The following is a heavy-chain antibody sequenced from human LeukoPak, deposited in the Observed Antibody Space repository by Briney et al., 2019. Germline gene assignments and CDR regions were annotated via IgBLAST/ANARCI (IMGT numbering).Heavy chain of an antibody. CDR2: VHSGGTT. J-gene: IGHJ4*02. V-gene: IGHV4-59*08. D-gene: IGHD6-13*01. Sequence: SETLSLTCSVSGGSISSYYWSWIRQPPGKGLEWIGYVHSGGTTNYNPSLKSRVTISVDTSKNQFSLKLSSVTAADTAVYYCARTYSSSWYFDYWGQGTLVTVSS. CDR3: ARTYSSSWYFDY. CDR1: GGSISSYY.